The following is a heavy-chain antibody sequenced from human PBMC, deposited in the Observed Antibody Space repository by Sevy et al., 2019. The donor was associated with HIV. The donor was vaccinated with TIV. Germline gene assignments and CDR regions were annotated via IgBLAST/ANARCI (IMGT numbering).Heavy chain of an antibody. D-gene: IGHD6-13*01. J-gene: IGHJ6*02. CDR2: ISSSSSTI. V-gene: IGHV3-48*02. Sequence: GGSLRLSCAASGFTFSSYSMNWVRQAPGKGLEWVSYISSSSSTIYYADSVKGRFTISRDNAKNSLYLQMNSLRDEDTAVSYCARDSGRGSSWYPSWYYYGMDVWGQGTTVTVSS. CDR1: GFTFSSYS. CDR3: ARDSGRGSSWYPSWYYYGMDV.